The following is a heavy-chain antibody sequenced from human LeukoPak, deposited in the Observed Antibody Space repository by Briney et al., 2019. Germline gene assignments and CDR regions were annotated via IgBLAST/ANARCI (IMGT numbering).Heavy chain of an antibody. Sequence: SETLSLTCAVSGRSISSYYWSWIRQPAGKGLAWVGRVYTRGTTNYTPSLKSRVTISVDTSNNQSPLKLSSVTAAATAVYYCARHGGSSSLLGYWGQGTLVTVSS. D-gene: IGHD6-6*01. J-gene: IGHJ4*02. CDR3: ARHGGSSSLLGY. CDR1: GRSISSYY. V-gene: IGHV4-4*07. CDR2: VYTRGTT.